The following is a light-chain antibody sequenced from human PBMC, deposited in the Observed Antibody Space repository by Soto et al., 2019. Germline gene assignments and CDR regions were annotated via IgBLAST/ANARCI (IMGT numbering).Light chain of an antibody. CDR2: DAS. CDR3: QQRSNWPRLT. V-gene: IGKV3-11*01. CDR1: QSVSNY. Sequence: EIVLTQSPATLSLSPGERATLSCRASQSVSNYLAWYQQKPGQAPRLLISDASNRATAIPARFSGSGSGTDFTLTISTLAPEDFAVYYCQQRSNWPRLTFGGGTKVEIK. J-gene: IGKJ4*01.